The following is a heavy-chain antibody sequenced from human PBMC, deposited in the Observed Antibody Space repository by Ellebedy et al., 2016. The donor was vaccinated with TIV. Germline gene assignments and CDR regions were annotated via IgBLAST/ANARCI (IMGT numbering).Heavy chain of an antibody. D-gene: IGHD6-19*01. J-gene: IGHJ4*02. V-gene: IGHV4-34*01. CDR3: ASLVAVADY. CDR2: INHSGST. Sequence: SETLSLXXAVYGGSFSGYYWSWIRQPPGKGLEWIGEINHSGSTNYNPSLKSRVTISVDTSKNQFSLKLSSVTAADTAVYYCASLVAVADYWGQGTLVTVSS. CDR1: GGSFSGYY.